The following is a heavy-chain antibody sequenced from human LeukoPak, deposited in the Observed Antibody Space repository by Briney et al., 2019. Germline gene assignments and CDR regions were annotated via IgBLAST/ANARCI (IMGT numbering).Heavy chain of an antibody. J-gene: IGHJ6*02. CDR2: IIPIFGTA. D-gene: IGHD2-2*02. CDR1: GGTFSSYA. CDR3: ARVGIVVPAAIRYYYGMDV. V-gene: IGHV1-69*13. Sequence: SVNVSCKASGGTFSSYAISWVRQAPGQGLEWMGGIIPIFGTANYAQKFQGRVTITADESTSTAYMELSSLRSEDTAVYYCARVGIVVPAAIRYYYGMDVWGQGTTVTVSS.